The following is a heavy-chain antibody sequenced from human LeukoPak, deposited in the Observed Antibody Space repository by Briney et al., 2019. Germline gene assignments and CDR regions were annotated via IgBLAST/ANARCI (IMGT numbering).Heavy chain of an antibody. D-gene: IGHD2-8*01. V-gene: IGHV3-53*01. CDR3: ARDRHCANGVCHNSAGMDV. Sequence: GGSLRLSCAAPGLTASSNHMSWFGQAQGKGLGWASVFISGGDTHYADSVKGRFTISRDNSRNTMYLQINSLRAEDTAVYYCARDRHCANGVCHNSAGMDVWGQGTAVTVSS. CDR1: GLTASSNH. CDR2: FISGGDT. J-gene: IGHJ6*02.